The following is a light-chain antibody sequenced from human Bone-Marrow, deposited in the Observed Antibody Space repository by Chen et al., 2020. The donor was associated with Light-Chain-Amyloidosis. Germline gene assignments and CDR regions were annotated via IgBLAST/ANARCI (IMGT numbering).Light chain of an antibody. CDR2: DYS. J-gene: IGLJ3*02. V-gene: IGLV3-21*02. CDR3: QVWDRSSDRPV. CDR1: NIGSTS. Sequence: SYVLTQPSSVSVAPGQTATIACGGNNIGSTSVHWYQQTPGQAPLLVVYDYSDRPSGIPERLSGSNSGNTATLTISRVEAGDEADYYGQVWDRSSDRPVFGGGTKLTVL.